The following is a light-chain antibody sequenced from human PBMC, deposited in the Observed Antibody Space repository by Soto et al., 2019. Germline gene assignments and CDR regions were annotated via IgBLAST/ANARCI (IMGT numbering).Light chain of an antibody. CDR3: QQYENSPPYT. CDR2: SAS. J-gene: IGKJ2*01. V-gene: IGKV3-20*01. CDR1: QSVRSSQ. Sequence: EIVLTQSPGTLTLSPGERATLSCRASQSVRSSQLAWYQHKPGQAPSLLIYSASRRATGIPDRFSGSGSGTDFTLTISRLEPEDFAVYYCQQYENSPPYTFGQGTKLDIK.